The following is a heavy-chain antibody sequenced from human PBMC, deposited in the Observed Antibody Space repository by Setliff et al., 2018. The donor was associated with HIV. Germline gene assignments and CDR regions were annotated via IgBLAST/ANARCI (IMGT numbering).Heavy chain of an antibody. CDR2: IFSSGRT. CDR3: ARRIDDSGSFPDENWFDT. V-gene: IGHV4-4*09. J-gene: IGHJ5*02. CDR1: GDSISSYS. Sequence: SETLSLTCTVSGDSISSYSWNWIRQSPGGGLEWIGFIFSSGRTKYNPSLQSRVTMSIDTSKNQFSLRLTSVTAADTAVYYCARRIDDSGSFPDENWFDTWGQGSLVTVSS. D-gene: IGHD3-10*01.